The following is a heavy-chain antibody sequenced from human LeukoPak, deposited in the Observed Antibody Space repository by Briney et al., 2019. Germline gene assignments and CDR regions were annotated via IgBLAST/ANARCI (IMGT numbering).Heavy chain of an antibody. D-gene: IGHD4-23*01. CDR2: IKEDGSEK. CDR3: ARGRTGGYFDY. Sequence: GGSLRLSCEGSAFIFSGHWMNWVRQTPGKGLEWVANIKEDGSEKYYVDSMKGRFTISRDNAKNSLYLQMSSLRVEDTAVYYCARGRTGGYFDYWGQGTLVTVSS. J-gene: IGHJ4*02. CDR1: AFIFSGHW. V-gene: IGHV3-7*03.